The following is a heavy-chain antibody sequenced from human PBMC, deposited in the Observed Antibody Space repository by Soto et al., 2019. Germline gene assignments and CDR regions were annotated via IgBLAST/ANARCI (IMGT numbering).Heavy chain of an antibody. D-gene: IGHD2-2*02. V-gene: IGHV1-69*02. CDR2: IIPILGIA. J-gene: IGHJ4*02. CDR3: AMEYCISTSCYRDY. Sequence: QVQLVQSGAEVKKPGSSVKVSCKASGGTFSSYPISWVRQAPGQGLEWMGRIIPILGIANYAQKFQGRVTITADKSTSTAYLELRSLRAEDTAVYYCAMEYCISTSCYRDYWGQGTLVTVSS. CDR1: GGTFSSYP.